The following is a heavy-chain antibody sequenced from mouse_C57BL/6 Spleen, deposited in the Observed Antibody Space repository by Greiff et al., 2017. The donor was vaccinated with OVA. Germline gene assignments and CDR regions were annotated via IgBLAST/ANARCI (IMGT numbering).Heavy chain of an antibody. CDR3: ASDYYVSSPAWFSY. D-gene: IGHD1-1*01. CDR1: GFTFSSSA. CDR2: ISDGGSYT. Sequence: EVHLVESGGGLVKPGGSLKLSCAASGFTFSSSAMSWVRQTPEKRLEWVATISDGGSYTYYPDNVKGRFTISTDTAKNNLCLQMSHLKCEDTAMYYCASDYYVSSPAWFSYWGQGTLVTVSA. V-gene: IGHV5-4*01. J-gene: IGHJ3*01.